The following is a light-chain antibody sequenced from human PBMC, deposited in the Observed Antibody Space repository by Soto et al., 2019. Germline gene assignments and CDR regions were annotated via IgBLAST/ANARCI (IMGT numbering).Light chain of an antibody. CDR3: CSYAGSYTHV. Sequence: QSALTQPRSVSGSPGQSVTISCTGTISDVGGYNFVSWFQQHPGKAPKLIIYDVIKLPSGVPHHFSGSKSGNTASLTISGLQAEDEADYLCCSYAGSYTHVFGTGTKVTVL. J-gene: IGLJ1*01. CDR1: ISDVGGYNF. V-gene: IGLV2-11*01. CDR2: DVI.